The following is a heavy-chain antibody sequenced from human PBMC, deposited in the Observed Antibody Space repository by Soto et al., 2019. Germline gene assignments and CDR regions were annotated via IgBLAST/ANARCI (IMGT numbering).Heavy chain of an antibody. CDR2: ISYDGSNK. Sequence: QVQLVESGGGVVQPGRSLRLSCAASGFTFSSYGMHWVRQAPGKGLEWVAVISYDGSNKYYVDSVKGRFTISRDNSKNTLYLQMNSLRAEDTAVYYCAKPMITFGGVIVDAFDIWGQGTMVTVSS. D-gene: IGHD3-16*02. J-gene: IGHJ3*02. CDR1: GFTFSSYG. V-gene: IGHV3-30*18. CDR3: AKPMITFGGVIVDAFDI.